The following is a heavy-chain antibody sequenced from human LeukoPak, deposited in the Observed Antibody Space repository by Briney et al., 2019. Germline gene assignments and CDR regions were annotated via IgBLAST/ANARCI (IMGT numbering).Heavy chain of an antibody. Sequence: ASVKVSCKASGYTFTSYDINWVRQATGQGLEWMGWMNPNSGNTGYAQKFQGRVTITRNTSISTAYMELRSLRSDDTAVYYCARVNPDSGYDLDYWGQGTLVTVSS. CDR1: GYTFTSYD. CDR2: MNPNSGNT. D-gene: IGHD5-12*01. V-gene: IGHV1-8*03. J-gene: IGHJ4*02. CDR3: ARVNPDSGYDLDY.